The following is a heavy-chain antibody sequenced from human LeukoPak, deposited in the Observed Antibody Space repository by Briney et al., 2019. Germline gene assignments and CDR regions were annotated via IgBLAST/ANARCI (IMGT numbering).Heavy chain of an antibody. CDR3: ARDQVNYYMDV. CDR1: GGSIRSYY. J-gene: IGHJ6*03. CDR2: IYYNGNT. Sequence: PSETLSLTCTVSGGSIRSYYWSWIRQPPGKELEWIGYIYYNGNTNYNPSLKSRVTISVDTSKNQLSLKLSSVTAADTAVYYCARDQVNYYMDVWGKGTTVTVSS. V-gene: IGHV4-59*01. D-gene: IGHD2-21*01.